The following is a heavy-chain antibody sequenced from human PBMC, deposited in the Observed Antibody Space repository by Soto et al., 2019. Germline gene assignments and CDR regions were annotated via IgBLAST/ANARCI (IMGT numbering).Heavy chain of an antibody. V-gene: IGHV4-30-2*01. CDR3: ARAHYGDYGYGMDV. Sequence: SETLSLTCAVSGGSISSGGYSWGWIRQPPGKGLEWIGYIQHGGSTYYNPSLKSRVTISVDRSKNQFSLKLTSATAADTAVYYCARAHYGDYGYGMDVWGQGTTVTVSS. CDR1: GGSISSGGYS. D-gene: IGHD4-17*01. J-gene: IGHJ6*02. CDR2: IQHGGST.